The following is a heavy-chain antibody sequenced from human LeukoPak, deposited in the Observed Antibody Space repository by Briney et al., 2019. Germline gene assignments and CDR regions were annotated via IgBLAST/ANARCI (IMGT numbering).Heavy chain of an antibody. CDR2: IYYSGST. CDR3: ARAPSDGYSSSWYQYYYYYYMDV. D-gene: IGHD6-13*01. Sequence: PSETLSLTCTVSGGSISSYYWSWIRQPPGKGLEWIGYIYYSGSTNYNPSLKSRVTISVDTSKNQFSLKLSSVTAADTAVYYCARAPSDGYSSSWYQYYYYYYMDVWGKGTTVTVSS. CDR1: GGSISSYY. J-gene: IGHJ6*03. V-gene: IGHV4-59*01.